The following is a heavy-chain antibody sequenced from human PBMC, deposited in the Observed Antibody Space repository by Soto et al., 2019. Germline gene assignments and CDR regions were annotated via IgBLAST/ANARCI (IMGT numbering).Heavy chain of an antibody. V-gene: IGHV4-31*03. J-gene: IGHJ4*02. CDR1: GGSISGGGYY. D-gene: IGHD6-13*01. Sequence: SETLSLTCTVSGGSISGGGYYWSWIRQHPGKGLEWIGYIYYSGSTYYNPSLKSRVTISIDTSKNQFSLKLSSVTAADTAVYYCARESSGIAAAGTMGYFDYWGQRTLVTVSS. CDR3: ARESSGIAAAGTMGYFDY. CDR2: IYYSGST.